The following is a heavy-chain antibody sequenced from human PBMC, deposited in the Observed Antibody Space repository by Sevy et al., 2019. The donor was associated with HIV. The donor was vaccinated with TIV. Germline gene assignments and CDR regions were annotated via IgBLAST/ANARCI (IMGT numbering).Heavy chain of an antibody. V-gene: IGHV4-30-2*01. CDR2: IYHSGST. CDR1: GGSISSGGYS. J-gene: IGHJ3*02. CDR3: ARGERELRAFDI. Sequence: SETLSLTCAVSGGSISSGGYSWSWIRQPPGKGLEWIGYIYHSGSTYYNPSLKSRVTISVDRSKNQCSLKLSSVTAADTAVYYCARGERELRAFDIWGQGTMVTVSS. D-gene: IGHD3-10*01.